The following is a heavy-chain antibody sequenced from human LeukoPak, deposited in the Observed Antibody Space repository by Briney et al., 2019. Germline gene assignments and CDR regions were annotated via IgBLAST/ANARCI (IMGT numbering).Heavy chain of an antibody. CDR1: GYTFTGYY. CDR2: INPNSGGT. J-gene: IGHJ6*03. Sequence: GASVKVSCKASGYTFTGYYMHWVRQAPGQGLEWMGWINPNSGGTNYAQKFQGRVTMTRDTSISTAYMELSRLRSDDTAVYYCARVPGIAAAGYYYYYMDVWGKGTTVTVSS. CDR3: ARVPGIAAAGYYYYYMDV. V-gene: IGHV1-2*02. D-gene: IGHD6-13*01.